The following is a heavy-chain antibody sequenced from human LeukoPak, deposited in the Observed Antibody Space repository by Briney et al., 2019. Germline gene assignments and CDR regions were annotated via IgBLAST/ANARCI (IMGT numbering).Heavy chain of an antibody. D-gene: IGHD3-10*01. CDR2: ISGSGDNT. CDR1: GFTFSSHG. J-gene: IGHJ4*02. CDR3: AKDDAWLRFGE. Sequence: SGGSLRLSCAASGFTFSSHGMSWVRQAPGKGREWVSAISGSGDNTYYADSVKGRFTISRDNSKNMLYLEVSSLTADDTAVYYCAKDDAWLRFGEWSQGTLVTVSS. V-gene: IGHV3-23*01.